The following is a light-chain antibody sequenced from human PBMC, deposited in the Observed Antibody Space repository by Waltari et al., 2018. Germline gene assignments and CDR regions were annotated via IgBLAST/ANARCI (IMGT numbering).Light chain of an antibody. J-gene: IGKJ4*01. CDR2: DAS. V-gene: IGKV3-11*01. Sequence: IVLTQSPATLPLSPGERATLSSRASDTINNALAWYQQKPGQAPRLLIYDASNRATGIPARFSGSGSGTDFTLTISSLEPEDFAVYYCQQRSHWLFGGGTKVEIK. CDR1: DTINNA. CDR3: QQRSHWL.